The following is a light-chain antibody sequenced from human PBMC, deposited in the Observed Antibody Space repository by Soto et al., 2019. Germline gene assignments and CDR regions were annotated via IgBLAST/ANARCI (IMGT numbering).Light chain of an antibody. J-gene: IGLJ1*01. Sequence: QSALTQPASVSGSPGQSITISCTGTTSDVGRYNYVSWYQPHPCKAHKLIIYDVSHWPSGVYNRFSGSKSGNTASLTISGLQAEEEADYYFNSDTGRSTYVFGNGTQLTVL. CDR1: TSDVGRYNY. CDR2: DVS. V-gene: IGLV2-14*01. CDR3: NSDTGRSTYV.